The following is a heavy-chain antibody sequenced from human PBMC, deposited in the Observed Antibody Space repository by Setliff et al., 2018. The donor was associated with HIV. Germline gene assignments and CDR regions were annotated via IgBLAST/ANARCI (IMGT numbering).Heavy chain of an antibody. V-gene: IGHV4-61*01. CDR3: ARDSGYHNGLDY. J-gene: IGHJ4*02. D-gene: IGHD3-22*01. CDR1: GGSFSSDSYY. Sequence: PSETLSLTCSVSGGSFSSDSYYWGWIRQPPGKGLEWIGYIYYSGSTYYNPSLKSRVTISVDTSKNQFSLKLSSVTAADTAMYYCARDSGYHNGLDYWGQGSLVTVSS. CDR2: IYYSGST.